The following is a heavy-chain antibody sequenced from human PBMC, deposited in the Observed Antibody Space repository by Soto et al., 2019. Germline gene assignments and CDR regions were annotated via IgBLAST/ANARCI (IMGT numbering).Heavy chain of an antibody. CDR1: GGSISSSSYY. Sequence: QLQLQESGPGLVKPSETLSLTCTVSGGSISSSSYYWGWIRQPPGKGLEWIGSIYYSGSTYYNPSLKSRVTISVDTSKNQFSLKLSSVTAADTAVYYCATQIVVVPADNYYYYGMDVWGQGTTVTVSS. D-gene: IGHD2-2*01. V-gene: IGHV4-39*01. J-gene: IGHJ6*02. CDR3: ATQIVVVPADNYYYYGMDV. CDR2: IYYSGST.